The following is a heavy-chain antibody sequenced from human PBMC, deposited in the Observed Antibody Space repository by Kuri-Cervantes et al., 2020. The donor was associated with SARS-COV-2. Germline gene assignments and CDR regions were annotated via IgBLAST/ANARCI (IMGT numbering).Heavy chain of an antibody. Sequence: GGSLRLSCAASGFTFSSYAMHWVRQAPGKGLEWVAVISYDGSNKYYADSVKGRFTISRDNSKNTLYLQMNSLRAEDTAVYYCARPMGIAVTPLNDAFDIWGQGTMVTVSS. D-gene: IGHD6-19*01. CDR3: ARPMGIAVTPLNDAFDI. CDR1: GFTFSSYA. CDR2: ISYDGSNK. J-gene: IGHJ3*02. V-gene: IGHV3-30-3*01.